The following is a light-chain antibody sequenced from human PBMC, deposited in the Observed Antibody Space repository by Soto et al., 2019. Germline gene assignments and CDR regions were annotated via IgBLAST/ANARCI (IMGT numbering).Light chain of an antibody. V-gene: IGKV1-5*01. CDR2: DAS. CDR1: QTINSF. Sequence: DIQMTQSPSTLSASVGDRVTITCRASQTINSFLAWYQQTPGKAPKLLIYDASSLQSGVPSRFSGGGSGTEFTFTISSLQPDDFATFHCQQYYRYPWTFGQGTKVEIK. J-gene: IGKJ1*01. CDR3: QQYYRYPWT.